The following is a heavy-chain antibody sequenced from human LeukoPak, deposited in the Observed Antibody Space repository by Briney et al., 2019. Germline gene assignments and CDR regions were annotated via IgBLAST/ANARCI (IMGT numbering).Heavy chain of an antibody. CDR2: IYYSGSS. D-gene: IGHD4-17*01. Sequence: SETLSLTCTVSGGSISSYYWSWIRQPAGKGLEWIGSIYYSGSSYYNPSLKSRVTISVDTSKNQFSLKVNSVTAADTAVYYCARDREATVTTLWFDPWGQGTLVTVPS. CDR3: ARDREATVTTLWFDP. J-gene: IGHJ5*02. CDR1: GGSISSYY. V-gene: IGHV4-4*07.